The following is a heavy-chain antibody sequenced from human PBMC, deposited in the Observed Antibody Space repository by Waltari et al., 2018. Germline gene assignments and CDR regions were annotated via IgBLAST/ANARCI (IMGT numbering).Heavy chain of an antibody. D-gene: IGHD6-6*01. J-gene: IGHJ4*02. CDR1: GYSISSGYY. V-gene: IGHV4-38-2*02. CDR3: ARDGKQLVPSDY. CDR2: IYHSGST. Sequence: QVQLQESGPGLVKPSETLSLTCAVSGYSISSGYYWGWIRQPPGKGLEWIGSIYHSGSTSYNPSLKSRVTISVDTSKNQFSLKLSSVTAADTAVYYCARDGKQLVPSDYWGQGTLVTVSS.